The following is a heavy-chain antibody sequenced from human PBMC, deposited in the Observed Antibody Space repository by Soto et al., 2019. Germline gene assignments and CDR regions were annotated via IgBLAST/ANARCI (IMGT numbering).Heavy chain of an antibody. D-gene: IGHD3-16*01. J-gene: IGHJ4*02. V-gene: IGHV3-13*01. CDR2: ISTAGNT. CDR1: GFTFSNYD. Sequence: EVQLLDSGGYLVQPGGSLRLSCAASGFTFSNYDMHWVRQATGKGLEWVSTISTAGNTYSPGSVKGRFTISRENAKNSLYLQMNSLRVDDTAEYYSARGRDSALYYFDYWGQGPQVTVSS. CDR3: ARGRDSALYYFDY.